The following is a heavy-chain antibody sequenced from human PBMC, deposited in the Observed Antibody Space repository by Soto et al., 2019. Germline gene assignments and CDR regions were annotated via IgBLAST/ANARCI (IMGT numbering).Heavy chain of an antibody. V-gene: IGHV1-18*01. D-gene: IGHD6-13*01. CDR2: ISAYNGNT. Sequence: ASVKVSCKASGYTFTSYGISWVRQAPGQGLEWMGWISAYNGNTNYAQKLQGRVTMTTDTSTSTAYMELRSLRSDDTAVYYCARTVAAADLYYYYGMDVWGQGTTVTVS. J-gene: IGHJ6*02. CDR1: GYTFTSYG. CDR3: ARTVAAADLYYYYGMDV.